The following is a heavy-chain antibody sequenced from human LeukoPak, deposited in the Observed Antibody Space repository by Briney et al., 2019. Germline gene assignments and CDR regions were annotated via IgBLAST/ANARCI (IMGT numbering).Heavy chain of an antibody. V-gene: IGHV3-15*01. Sequence: GGSLRLSCAASGFSFNYAWMNWVRQAPGKGLEWVGRIKSRTDGGTIDYAAPVKGRFTTSGDDSKNTLYLQMDSLNLEDTAVYYCITKRVDWSQGTLVTVSS. J-gene: IGHJ4*02. CDR1: GFSFNYAW. CDR2: IKSRTDGGTI. D-gene: IGHD1-1*01. CDR3: ITKRVD.